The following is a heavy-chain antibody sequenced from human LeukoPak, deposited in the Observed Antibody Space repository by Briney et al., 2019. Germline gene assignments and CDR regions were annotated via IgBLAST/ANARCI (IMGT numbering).Heavy chain of an antibody. CDR1: GFTLSSYE. V-gene: IGHV3-48*03. Sequence: GGSLRLSCAASGFTLSSYEMNWVRQAPGKGLEWVSDISSGGSSTHYVDAVKGRLTISRDNAKNSLYLHMNSLRSEDTAVYYCARGTTINNFDYWGQGALVTVSS. J-gene: IGHJ4*02. CDR2: ISSGGSST. D-gene: IGHD5-12*01. CDR3: ARGTTINNFDY.